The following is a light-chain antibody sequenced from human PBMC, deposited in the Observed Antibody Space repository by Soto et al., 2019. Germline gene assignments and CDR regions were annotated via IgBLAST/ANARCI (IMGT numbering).Light chain of an antibody. CDR3: QQSYSTPLT. CDR1: QSISTY. V-gene: IGKV1-39*01. CDR2: AAS. Sequence: DIQMTQSPYSLSASVGDRVTITCRASQSISTYLNWYQQKPGKAPNLLIYAASTLQSGVPSRFSGSGSGTDFTLAISGLQPDDFATYYCQQSYSTPLTVGGGTKVEIK. J-gene: IGKJ4*01.